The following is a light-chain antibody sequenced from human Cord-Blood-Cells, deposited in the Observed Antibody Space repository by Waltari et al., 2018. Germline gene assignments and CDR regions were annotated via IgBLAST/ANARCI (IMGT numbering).Light chain of an antibody. CDR1: SSDVGGYNY. J-gene: IGLJ2*01. V-gene: IGLV2-11*01. CDR3: CSYAGSYDVV. CDR2: DVS. Sequence: QSALTQPRSVSGSPGQSVTISCTGTSSDVGGYNYVSWYQQHPGKAPKLMIYDVSKGPSGVPDRFSGSKSGNTASLTISGLQAEDEADYYCCSYAGSYDVVFGGGTKLTVL.